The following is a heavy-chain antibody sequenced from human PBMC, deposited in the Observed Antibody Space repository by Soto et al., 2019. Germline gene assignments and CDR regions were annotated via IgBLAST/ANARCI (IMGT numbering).Heavy chain of an antibody. Sequence: SETLSLTSNIAGFFISSGGYYWAWIRQHPGKGLEWIGNIHHSGSTFYNPSLKSRVSISVDTSKNQFSLKLSSVTAADTAVYFCVRGVLSWGQG. J-gene: IGHJ5*02. CDR1: GFFISSGGYY. CDR2: IHHSGST. D-gene: IGHD3-10*01. CDR3: VRGVLS. V-gene: IGHV4-31*03.